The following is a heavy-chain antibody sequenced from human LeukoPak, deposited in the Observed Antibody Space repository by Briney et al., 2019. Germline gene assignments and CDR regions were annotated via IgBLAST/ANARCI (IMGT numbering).Heavy chain of an antibody. Sequence: KSSETLSLTCTVSGGSMTNYYWSWIRQTPRKGLEWKGYIFYTGNTDYNPSLKSRLTISVDTSKNQFSLNLRSVTTADTGVYFCARGLVVGAGRFDPWGQGTLAIVSS. CDR2: IFYTGNT. V-gene: IGHV4-59*01. CDR1: GGSMTNYY. CDR3: ARGLVVGAGRFDP. J-gene: IGHJ5*02. D-gene: IGHD3-22*01.